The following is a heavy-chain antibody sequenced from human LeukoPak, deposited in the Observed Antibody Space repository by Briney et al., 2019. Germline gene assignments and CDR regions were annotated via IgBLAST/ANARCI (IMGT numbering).Heavy chain of an antibody. CDR3: ARRRDFIDY. Sequence: NSGGSLRLSCAASGFTLSDYYMSCFRLAPGKGLEWVSYSSSSGSTIYYADSVKGRFAISRDNAKNSLYLQMNSLRAEDTAVYYCARRRDFIDYWGQGTLVTVSS. CDR1: GFTLSDYY. CDR2: SSSSGSTI. D-gene: IGHD3/OR15-3a*01. V-gene: IGHV3-11*01. J-gene: IGHJ4*02.